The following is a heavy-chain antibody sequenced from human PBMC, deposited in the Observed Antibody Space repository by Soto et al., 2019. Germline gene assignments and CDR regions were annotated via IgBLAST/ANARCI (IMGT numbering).Heavy chain of an antibody. Sequence: EVQLLESGGDLVQPGGSLRLACVASGFTFRGDAMSWVRQAPGKGLEWASSVSGSGEMTHYADSVKGRFTISRDNSKNMLYLHMESLRVDDTAVYYCARSEMTYNWNDWGQGTLVTVSS. D-gene: IGHD1-20*01. V-gene: IGHV3-23*01. CDR2: VSGSGEMT. J-gene: IGHJ4*02. CDR3: ARSEMTYNWND. CDR1: GFTFRGDA.